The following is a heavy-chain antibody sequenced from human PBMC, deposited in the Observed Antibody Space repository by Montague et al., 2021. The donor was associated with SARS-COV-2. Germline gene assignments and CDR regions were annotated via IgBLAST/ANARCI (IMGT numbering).Heavy chain of an antibody. V-gene: IGHV2-70*01. J-gene: IGHJ4*02. CDR3: ARSYGTTVVTRAFDY. CDR1: GFSLSTSGMC. D-gene: IGHD4-23*01. Sequence: VKSTQTLTLTCTFSGFSLSTSGMCVSWIRQPPGKAPEWLTLIDWDDDKYYSTSLKTSLTISKDTSKNQVVLTMTNMDPVDTATYYCARSYGTTVVTRAFDYWGQGTLVTVSS. CDR2: IDWDDDK.